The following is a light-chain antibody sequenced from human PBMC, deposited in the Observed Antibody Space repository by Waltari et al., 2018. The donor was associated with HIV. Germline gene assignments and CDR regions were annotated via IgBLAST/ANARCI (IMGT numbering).Light chain of an antibody. CDR3: QAWDSSAVYV. CDR1: ILGDQY. J-gene: IGLJ1*01. CDR2: QDN. Sequence: SYELSQIPSVSVSPGQTASIPCSGGILGDQYVSWYQQKPGQSPVVVMYQDNERPSGIPERFSGSNSGNTATLTISGAQAMDEAEYYCQAWDSSAVYVFGTGTKVTVL. V-gene: IGLV3-1*01.